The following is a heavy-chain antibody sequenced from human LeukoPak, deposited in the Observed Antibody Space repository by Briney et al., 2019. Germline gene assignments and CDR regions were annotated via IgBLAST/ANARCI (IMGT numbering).Heavy chain of an antibody. V-gene: IGHV4-4*07. J-gene: IGHJ4*02. D-gene: IGHD3-22*01. CDR3: ARDKYYYDSSGSIRFDY. CDR2: IYTSGST. Sequence: SETLSLTCTVSGGSISSYYWSWIRQPAGKGLEWIGRIYTSGSTNCNPSLKSRVTMSVDTSKNQFSLKLSSVTAADTAVYYCARDKYYYDSSGSIRFDYWGQGTLVTVSS. CDR1: GGSISSYY.